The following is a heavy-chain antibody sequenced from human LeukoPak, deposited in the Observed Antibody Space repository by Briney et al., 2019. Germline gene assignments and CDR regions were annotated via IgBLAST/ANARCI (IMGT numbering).Heavy chain of an antibody. Sequence: NPSETLSLTCGVSGGSITSTNWWSWVRPPPGQGLEWIGEISLTGRTNYNPSLIGRVIMSLDEARNQLSLTLTSVTAADTAMYYCTRESGPYCPFGYWGQGTLVVVPS. CDR1: GGSITSTNW. CDR2: ISLTGRT. D-gene: IGHD1-26*01. J-gene: IGHJ4*02. CDR3: TRESGPYCPFGY. V-gene: IGHV4-4*02.